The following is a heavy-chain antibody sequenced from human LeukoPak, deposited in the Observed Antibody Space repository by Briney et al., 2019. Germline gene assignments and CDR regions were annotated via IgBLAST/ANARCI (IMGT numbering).Heavy chain of an antibody. CDR3: ARAGQLNY. CDR2: IEEDGSAK. V-gene: IGHV3-7*05. CDR1: GFTFSGYW. Sequence: GGSLRLSCVGSGFTFSGYWMNWVRQAPGRGLEWVAKIEEDGSAKYYMDSVKGRFSIYRDSAKNSLYLQMYSLRAEDTAMYYCARAGQLNYWGQGTLVTVSS. J-gene: IGHJ4*02. D-gene: IGHD6-13*01.